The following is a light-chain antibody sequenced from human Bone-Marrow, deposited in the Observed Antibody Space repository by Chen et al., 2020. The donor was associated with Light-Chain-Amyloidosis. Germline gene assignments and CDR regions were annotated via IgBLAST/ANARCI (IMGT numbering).Light chain of an antibody. CDR3: QVWDRSSDRPV. V-gene: IGLV3-21*02. CDR1: NIGSTS. J-gene: IGLJ3*02. CDR2: DDS. Sequence: SYVLTQPSSVSVAPGQTATIACGGNNIGSTSVHWYQQTPGQAPLLVVYDDSDRPSGIPERLSGSNSGKPAYLTISRDEAGDEADYYWQVWDRSSDRPVFGGGTKLTVL.